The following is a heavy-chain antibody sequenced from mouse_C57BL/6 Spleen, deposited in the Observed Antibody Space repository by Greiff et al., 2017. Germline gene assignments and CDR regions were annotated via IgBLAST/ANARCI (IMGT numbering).Heavy chain of an antibody. CDR1: GFTFSDYG. D-gene: IGHD1-1*01. J-gene: IGHJ2*01. V-gene: IGHV5-17*01. CDR2: ISSGSSTI. Sequence: EVQLVESGGGLVKPGGSLKLSCAASGFTFSDYGMHWVRQAPEQGLEWVAYISSGSSTIYYADTVKGRFTISRDNAENTLFLQMTRLRSEDTAMYYCAGLNYGSEGGFDYWGQGTTLTVSS. CDR3: AGLNYGSEGGFDY.